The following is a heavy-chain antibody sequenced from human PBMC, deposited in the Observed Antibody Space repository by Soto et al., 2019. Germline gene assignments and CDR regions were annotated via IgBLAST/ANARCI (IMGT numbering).Heavy chain of an antibody. CDR3: ARTNSSGFYFDY. D-gene: IGHD6-19*01. Sequence: PGGSLRLSCSASGFSFSSYGMHWVRQAPGKGLEWVAVIWYDGSNKYYADSVKGRFTISRDNSKNTLYLQMNSLRAEDTAVYYCARTNSSGFYFDYWGQGTLVTVSS. V-gene: IGHV3-33*08. CDR2: IWYDGSNK. J-gene: IGHJ4*02. CDR1: GFSFSSYG.